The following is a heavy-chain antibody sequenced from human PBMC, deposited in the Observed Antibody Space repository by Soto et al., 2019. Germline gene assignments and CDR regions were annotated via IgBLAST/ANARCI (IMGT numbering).Heavy chain of an antibody. J-gene: IGHJ6*02. Sequence: QVQLVQSGAEVKKPGASVKVSCKASGYTFTSYGISWVRQAPGQGLEWMGWISAYNGNTNYAQKLQGRVTMTTDTPTSTAYMELRSLRSDDTAVYYCARVGATFVAYYYGMDVWGQGTTVTVSS. V-gene: IGHV1-18*01. CDR1: GYTFTSYG. D-gene: IGHD1-26*01. CDR3: ARVGATFVAYYYGMDV. CDR2: ISAYNGNT.